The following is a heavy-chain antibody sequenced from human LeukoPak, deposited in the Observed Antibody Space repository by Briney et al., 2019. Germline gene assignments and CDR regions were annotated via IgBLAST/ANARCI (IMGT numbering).Heavy chain of an antibody. D-gene: IGHD4-17*01. V-gene: IGHV3-23*01. CDR3: AKSSLTYGDLTD. Sequence: GGSLILSCAASGFAFSSYGMSWVRQAPGKGLEWVSAISGSGGSTYYADSVKGRFTISRDNSKNTLYLQMNSLRAEDTAVYYCAKSSLTYGDLTDWGQGTLVTVSS. CDR2: ISGSGGST. J-gene: IGHJ4*02. CDR1: GFAFSSYG.